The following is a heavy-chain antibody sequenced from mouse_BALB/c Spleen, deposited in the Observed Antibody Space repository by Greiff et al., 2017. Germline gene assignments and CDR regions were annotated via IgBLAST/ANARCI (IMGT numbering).Heavy chain of an antibody. CDR1: GYTFTSYV. CDR3: ARFITTVVAPFDY. J-gene: IGHJ2*01. D-gene: IGHD1-1*01. V-gene: IGHV1-14*01. Sequence: VQLQQSGPELVKPGASVKMSCKASGYTFTSYVMHWVKQKPGQGLEWIGYINPYNDGTKYNEKFKGKATLTSDKSSSTAYMELSSLTSEDSAVYYCARFITTVVAPFDYWGQGTTLTVSS. CDR2: INPYNDGT.